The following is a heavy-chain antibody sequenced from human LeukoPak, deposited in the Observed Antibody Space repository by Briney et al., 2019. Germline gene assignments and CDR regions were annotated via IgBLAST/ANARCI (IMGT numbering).Heavy chain of an antibody. CDR1: GGSISSGSYY. D-gene: IGHD2-15*01. CDR2: IYTSGST. J-gene: IGHJ2*01. V-gene: IGHV4-61*02. Sequence: SQTLSLTCTVSGGSISSGSYYWSWIRQPAGKGLEWIGRIYTSGSTNYNPSLKSRVTISVDTSKNQFSLKLSSVTAADTAVYYCARETWVVVAATRIWYFDLWGRGTLVTVSS. CDR3: ARETWVVVAATRIWYFDL.